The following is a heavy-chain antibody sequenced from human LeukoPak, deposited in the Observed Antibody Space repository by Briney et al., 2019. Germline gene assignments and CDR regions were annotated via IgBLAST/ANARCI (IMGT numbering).Heavy chain of an antibody. CDR3: ARDANSHGSGRGLDP. CDR1: GDSIRSFY. D-gene: IGHD3-10*01. CDR2: IYYSGYT. V-gene: IGHV4-59*01. J-gene: IGHJ5*02. Sequence: PSETLSLTCTVSGDSIRSFYWSWIRQPPGKGLEWIGYIYYSGYTNYNPSLKSRVTMSVDTSKNQLSLQLTSVTAADTAVYYCARDANSHGSGRGLDPWGQGTLVPVSS.